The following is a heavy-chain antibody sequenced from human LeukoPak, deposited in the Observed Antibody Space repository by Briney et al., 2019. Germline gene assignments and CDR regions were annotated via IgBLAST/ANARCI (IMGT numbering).Heavy chain of an antibody. CDR1: RYTPTSYA. V-gene: IGHV7-4-1*02. CDR3: ARVPEGYCAGASCYWPLSDP. Sequence: SVNLSCKVSRYTPTSYAIDWVRQAPGQGIGWWGWINTNTGNPTYTPAFTGRSVLSLDPSVSTAYLRSSSLPAEDRAGSYCARVPEGYCAGASCYWPLSDPGGQGTLV. J-gene: IGHJ1*01. D-gene: IGHD2-15*01. CDR2: INTNTGNP.